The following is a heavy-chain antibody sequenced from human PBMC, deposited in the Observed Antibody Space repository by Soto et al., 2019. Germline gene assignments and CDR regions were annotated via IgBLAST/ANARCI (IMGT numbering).Heavy chain of an antibody. CDR2: INAGNGNT. CDR3: ARPLRGSLDYFDY. V-gene: IGHV1-3*01. Sequence: QVQLVQSGAEVKKPGASVKVSCKASGYTFTSYAMHWVRQAPGQRLEWMGWINAGNGNTKYSQKSQGRVTITRDTSASTAYMELSSLRSEDTAVYYCARPLRGSLDYFDYWGQGTLVTVSS. CDR1: GYTFTSYA. J-gene: IGHJ4*02. D-gene: IGHD1-26*01.